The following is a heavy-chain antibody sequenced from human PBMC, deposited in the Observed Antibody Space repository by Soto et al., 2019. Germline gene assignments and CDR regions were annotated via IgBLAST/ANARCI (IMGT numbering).Heavy chain of an antibody. J-gene: IGHJ5*02. D-gene: IGHD3-22*01. CDR1: GGSISSGDYY. Sequence: PSETLSLTCTVSGGSISSGDYYWSWIRQPPGKGLEWIGYIYYSGSTYYNPSLKSRVTISVDTSKNQFSLKLSSVTAADTAVYYCARAPGYYDSSGEWFDPWGQGTLVNVS. CDR3: ARAPGYYDSSGEWFDP. V-gene: IGHV4-30-4*01. CDR2: IYYSGST.